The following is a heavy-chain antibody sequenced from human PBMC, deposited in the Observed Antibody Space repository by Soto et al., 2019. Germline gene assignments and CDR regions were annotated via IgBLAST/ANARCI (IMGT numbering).Heavy chain of an antibody. CDR3: AKGSYYDFWSGYYQLDY. D-gene: IGHD3-3*01. Sequence: GGSLRLSCAASGFTLSSYAMSWVRQAPGKGLEWVSAISGSGGSTYYADSVKGRFTISRDNSKNTLYLQMNSLRAEDTAVYYCAKGSYYDFWSGYYQLDYWGQGTLVTVSS. CDR1: GFTLSSYA. V-gene: IGHV3-23*01. CDR2: ISGSGGST. J-gene: IGHJ4*02.